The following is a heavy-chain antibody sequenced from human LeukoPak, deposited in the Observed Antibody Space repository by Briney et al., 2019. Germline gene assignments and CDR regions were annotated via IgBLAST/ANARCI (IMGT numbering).Heavy chain of an antibody. CDR2: IIPIFGTA. CDR1: GGTFSSYA. V-gene: IGHV1-69*13. J-gene: IGHJ4*02. D-gene: IGHD3-22*01. CDR3: ARARSSSGYLFDY. Sequence: EASVKVSCKASGGTFSSYAISWVRQAPGQGLEWMGGIIPIFGTAYYAQKFQGRATITADESTSTAYMELSSLRSEDTAVYYCARARSSSGYLFDYWGQGTLVTVSS.